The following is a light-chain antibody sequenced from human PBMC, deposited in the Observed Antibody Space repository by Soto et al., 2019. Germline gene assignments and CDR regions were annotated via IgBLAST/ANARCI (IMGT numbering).Light chain of an antibody. CDR1: SSDLGAYNY. J-gene: IGLJ3*02. CDR3: CSFAGTYLV. V-gene: IGLV2-11*01. CDR2: DVI. Sequence: QSVLTQPRSVSESPGQSVTISCTGTSSDLGAYNYVSWYQQHPGKVPKLIIYDVIKRTSGVPDRFSGSKSGNTASLTISGLQAEDEADYYCCSFAGTYLVFGGGTKLTVL.